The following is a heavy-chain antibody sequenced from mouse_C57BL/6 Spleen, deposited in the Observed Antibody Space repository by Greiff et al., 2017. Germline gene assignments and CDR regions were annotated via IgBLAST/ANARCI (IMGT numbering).Heavy chain of an antibody. J-gene: IGHJ1*03. Sequence: VKLQQPGAELVRPGSSVKLSCKASGYTFTSYWMPWVKQRPIQGLEWIGNIDPSDSETHYNQKFKDKATLTVDKSSSTAYMQLSSLTSEDSAVYYCARRKIYCSGYFDVWGTGTTVTVSS. V-gene: IGHV1-52*01. CDR1: GYTFTSYW. CDR2: IDPSDSET. D-gene: IGHD1-1*01. CDR3: ARRKIYCSGYFDV.